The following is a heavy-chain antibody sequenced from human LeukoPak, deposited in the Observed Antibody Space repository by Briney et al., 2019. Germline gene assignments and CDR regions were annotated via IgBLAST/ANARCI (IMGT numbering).Heavy chain of an antibody. CDR2: ISSRGDDT. D-gene: IGHD2-21*02. CDR1: GFTFSTLA. J-gene: IGHJ4*02. CDR3: AKHRRSTLVTAYFDS. V-gene: IGHV3-23*01. Sequence: GGSLRLSCTASGFTFSTLAMSWVRQAPGKGLEWVSSISSRGDDTSYADSVKGRFTISRDNSKNTLYLQLNSLRVDDAAIYYCAKHRRSTLVTAYFDSWGQETLVTVSS.